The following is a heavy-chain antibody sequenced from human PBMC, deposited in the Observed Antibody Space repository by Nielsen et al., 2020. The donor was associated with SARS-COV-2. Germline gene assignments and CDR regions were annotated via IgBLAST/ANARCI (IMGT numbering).Heavy chain of an antibody. J-gene: IGHJ3*02. D-gene: IGHD3-22*01. CDR3: ATTPYYYDSSGYAFDI. CDR2: INSDGSST. CDR1: GFTFSSYW. V-gene: IGHV3-74*01. Sequence: GGSLRLSCAASGFTFSSYWMHWVRQAPGKGLVWVSRINSDGSSTSYADSVKGRFTISRDNAKNSLYLQMNSLRAEDTALYHCATTPYYYDSSGYAFDIWGQGTMVTVSS.